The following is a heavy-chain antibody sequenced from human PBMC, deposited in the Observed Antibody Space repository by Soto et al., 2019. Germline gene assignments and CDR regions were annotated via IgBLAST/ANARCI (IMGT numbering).Heavy chain of an antibody. CDR3: ARDQADAYNPGDS. D-gene: IGHD1-1*01. CDR1: GFTFRNYA. Sequence: QVHLVESGGGVVQPGRSLRLSCAASGFTFRNYAMHWVRQAPGKGLERVAVTSYDGSDKSNADSVRGRFAISRENSKNTLYLQLNSLRAEDTAVYYCARDQADAYNPGDSWGQGTLVTVSS. V-gene: IGHV3-30*09. J-gene: IGHJ4*02. CDR2: TSYDGSDK.